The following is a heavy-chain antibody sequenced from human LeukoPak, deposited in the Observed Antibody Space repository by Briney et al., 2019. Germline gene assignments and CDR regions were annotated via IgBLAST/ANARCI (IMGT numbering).Heavy chain of an antibody. CDR2: ISDSGGST. CDR1: GFTFSSYA. Sequence: GGSLRLSCAASGFTFSSYAMSWVRQAPGKGLEWVSAISDSGGSTFYADSVKGRFTISRDNSKNTVYLQMNNLRDEDTAVYYCAKDQTYYYDSSGYSWGQGTLVTVSS. V-gene: IGHV3-23*01. CDR3: AKDQTYYYDSSGYS. J-gene: IGHJ5*02. D-gene: IGHD3-22*01.